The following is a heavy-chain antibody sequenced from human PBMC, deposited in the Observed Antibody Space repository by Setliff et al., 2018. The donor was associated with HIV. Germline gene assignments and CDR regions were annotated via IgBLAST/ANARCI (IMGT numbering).Heavy chain of an antibody. J-gene: IGHJ4*02. Sequence: PGGSLRLSCAVSGFSVTSYVMHWVRQAPGKGLEWVAVMSTGGGIKICADSVKGRFTISRDNSRNTLFLHMNNLRPEDTATYYCVRDPIEGSPDYFDYWGQGALVTVSS. CDR3: VRDPIEGSPDYFDY. CDR2: MSTGGGIK. CDR1: GFSVTSYV. D-gene: IGHD1-26*01. V-gene: IGHV3-30-3*01.